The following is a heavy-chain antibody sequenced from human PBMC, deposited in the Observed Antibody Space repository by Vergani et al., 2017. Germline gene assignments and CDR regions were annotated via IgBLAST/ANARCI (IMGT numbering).Heavy chain of an antibody. D-gene: IGHD1-14*01. V-gene: IGHV3-21*04. CDR3: ARDTGA. CDR2: ITSTSNYI. J-gene: IGHJ4*02. CDR1: GFTFSTYS. Sequence: EVQLVESGGGLVKPGGSLRLSCAASGFTFSTYSMNWVRQAPGKGLEWVSSITSTSNYIYYADSVKGRFSISRDNAKNSLYLQMNSLRSEDTAVYYCARDTGAWGQGTLVTVSS.